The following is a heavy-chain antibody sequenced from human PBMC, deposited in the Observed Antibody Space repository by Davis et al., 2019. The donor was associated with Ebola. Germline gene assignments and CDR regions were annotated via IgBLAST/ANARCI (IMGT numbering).Heavy chain of an antibody. CDR1: GFTFSGSA. V-gene: IGHV3-73*01. J-gene: IGHJ4*02. CDR2: IRSKANSYAT. CDR3: TSDITIFGEAADY. Sequence: GGSLRLSCAASGFTFSGSAMHWVRQASGKGLEWVGRIRSKANSYATAYAASVKGRFTISRDDSKNTAYLQMNSLKTEDTAVYYCTSDITIFGEAADYWGQGTLVTVSS. D-gene: IGHD3-3*01.